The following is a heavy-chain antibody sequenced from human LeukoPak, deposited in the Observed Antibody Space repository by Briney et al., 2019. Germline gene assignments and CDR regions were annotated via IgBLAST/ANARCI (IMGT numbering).Heavy chain of an antibody. V-gene: IGHV3-30-3*01. J-gene: IGHJ4*02. Sequence: GRSLRLSCAASGFTFSSYAMHWVRQAPGTGLEWVAVISHDGNNKYNADSVKGRFTISRDNSKNTLYLQTNSLRAEDTAVYYCAREGVYSNGPFDYWGQGTRVTVSS. D-gene: IGHD5-18*01. CDR2: ISHDGNNK. CDR1: GFTFSSYA. CDR3: AREGVYSNGPFDY.